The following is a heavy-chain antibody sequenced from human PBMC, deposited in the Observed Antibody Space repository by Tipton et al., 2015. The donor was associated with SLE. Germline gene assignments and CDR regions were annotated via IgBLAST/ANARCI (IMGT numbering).Heavy chain of an antibody. D-gene: IGHD1-1*01. CDR1: GGSISSYY. V-gene: IGHV4-59*01. CDR3: ARENWNYYMDV. CDR2: IYYSGST. J-gene: IGHJ6*03. Sequence: GLVKPSETLSLTCTVSGGSISSYYWSWIRQPPGKGLEWIGYIYYSGSTNYNPSLKSRVTISVDTSKNQFSLKLSSVTAADTAVYYCARENWNYYMDVWGKGTTVTVSS.